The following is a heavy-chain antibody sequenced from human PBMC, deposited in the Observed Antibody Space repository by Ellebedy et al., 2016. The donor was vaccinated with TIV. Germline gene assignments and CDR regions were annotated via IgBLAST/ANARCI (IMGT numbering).Heavy chain of an antibody. CDR3: ARETFIDVDLKVWGVFDI. CDR2: IYRGGET. CDR1: EFTLNSHH. D-gene: IGHD2-8*01. Sequence: GGSLRLSCAASEFTLNSHHVSWVRQAPGKGLEWVSSIYRGGETYYADSVRGRFTISRGTSNNTLFLQIDGLRAEDTAVYFCARETFIDVDLKVWGVFDIWGQGTMVAVSS. V-gene: IGHV3-66*01. J-gene: IGHJ3*02.